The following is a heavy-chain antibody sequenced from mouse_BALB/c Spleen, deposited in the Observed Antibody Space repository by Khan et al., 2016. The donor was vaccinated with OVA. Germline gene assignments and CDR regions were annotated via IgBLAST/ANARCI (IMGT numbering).Heavy chain of an antibody. D-gene: IGHD2-2*01. Sequence: VQLQQPGTELVKPGASVKLSCTASGFNIKDTYMHWVKQRPEQGLEWIGRIDPANTNTKYDPKFQDKATITADTSSNPAYLQLSSLTSEDTGVYYCSRNDGYDVDYWGQGTTLTVSS. CDR1: GFNIKDTY. J-gene: IGHJ2*01. CDR2: IDPANTNT. CDR3: SRNDGYDVDY. V-gene: IGHV14-3*02.